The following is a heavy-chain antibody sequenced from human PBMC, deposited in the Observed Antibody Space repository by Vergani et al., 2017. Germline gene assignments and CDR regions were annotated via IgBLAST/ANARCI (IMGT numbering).Heavy chain of an antibody. CDR3: ARDSGWLTLG. J-gene: IGHJ4*02. D-gene: IGHD3-16*01. Sequence: QVQLQESGPGLVKPSQTLSLTCTVSGGSISSGSYYWSWIRQPAGKGLEWIGRIYTSGSTNYNPSLKSRVTISVDTSKNQFSLKLSSVTAADTAVYYCARDSGWLTLGWGQGTLVTVSS. V-gene: IGHV4-61*02. CDR1: GGSISSGSYY. CDR2: IYTSGST.